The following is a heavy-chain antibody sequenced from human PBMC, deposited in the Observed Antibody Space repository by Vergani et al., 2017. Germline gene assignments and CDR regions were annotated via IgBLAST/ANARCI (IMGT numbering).Heavy chain of an antibody. Sequence: EVQLLESGGGLVQPGGSLRLSCAASGFTFSSYAMSWVRQAPGKGLEWVSAISGSGGSTYYADSVKGRFTISRDNSKNTLYLQMNSLRAEDTAVYYGAKFGFGGRYYYYMDVWGKGTTVTVSS. D-gene: IGHD3-10*01. V-gene: IGHV3-23*01. CDR2: ISGSGGST. J-gene: IGHJ6*03. CDR1: GFTFSSYA. CDR3: AKFGFGGRYYYYMDV.